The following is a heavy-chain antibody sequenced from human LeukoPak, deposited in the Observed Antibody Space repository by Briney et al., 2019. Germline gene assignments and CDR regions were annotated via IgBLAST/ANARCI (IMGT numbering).Heavy chain of an antibody. Sequence: GSSVKVSCKASGGTFSSYAISWVRQAPGQGLEWMGRIIPIFGIANCAQKFQGRVTITAEKSTSTAYMELSSLRSEDTAVYYCARGDGGDGYNTDYYFDYWGQGTLVTVSS. J-gene: IGHJ4*02. CDR2: IIPIFGIA. CDR1: GGTFSSYA. V-gene: IGHV1-69*04. D-gene: IGHD5-24*01. CDR3: ARGDGGDGYNTDYYFDY.